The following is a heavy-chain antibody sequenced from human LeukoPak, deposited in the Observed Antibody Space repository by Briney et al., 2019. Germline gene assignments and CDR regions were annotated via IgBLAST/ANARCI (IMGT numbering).Heavy chain of an antibody. Sequence: SETLSLTCTVSGGSISSYYWSWIRQPPGKGLEWIGYIYYSGSTNYNPSLKSRVTISVDTSKNQFSLKLSSVTAADTAVYYCARSDPSGDGDHNAFDIWGQGTMVTVSS. CDR1: GGSISSYY. D-gene: IGHD4-17*01. V-gene: IGHV4-59*08. J-gene: IGHJ3*02. CDR2: IYYSGST. CDR3: ARSDPSGDGDHNAFDI.